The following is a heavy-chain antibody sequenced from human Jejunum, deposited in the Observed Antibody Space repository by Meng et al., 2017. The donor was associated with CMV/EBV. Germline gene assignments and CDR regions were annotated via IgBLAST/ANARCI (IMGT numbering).Heavy chain of an antibody. J-gene: IGHJ4*02. Sequence: QGQRVQSGGEVKKPGAQLKVSSKASGYTFTNYGITWVRQAPGQGLEWMGWINAYNGDTNYAQTLQGRVTMTTDTSTSTAYMELRSLRSDDTAVYYCARGRRNEPLFDYWGQGTLVTVSS. V-gene: IGHV1-18*01. CDR2: INAYNGDT. CDR3: ARGRRNEPLFDY. CDR1: GYTFTNYG. D-gene: IGHD1-14*01.